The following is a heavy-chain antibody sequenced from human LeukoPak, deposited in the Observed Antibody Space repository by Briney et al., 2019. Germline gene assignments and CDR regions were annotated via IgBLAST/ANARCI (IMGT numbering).Heavy chain of an antibody. CDR3: ARVSAPHSCFDP. D-gene: IGHD6-25*01. CDR2: IYYSGST. Sequence: SETLSLTCTVSGGSISSGGYYWSWIRQHPGKGLEWIGYIYYSGSTYYNPSLKSRVTISVDTSKNQFSLKLSSVTAADTAVYYCARVSAPHSCFDPWGQGTLVTVSS. V-gene: IGHV4-31*03. CDR1: GGSISSGGYY. J-gene: IGHJ5*02.